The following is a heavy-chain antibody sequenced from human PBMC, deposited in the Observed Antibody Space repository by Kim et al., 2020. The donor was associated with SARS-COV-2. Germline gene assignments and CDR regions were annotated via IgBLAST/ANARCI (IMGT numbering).Heavy chain of an antibody. CDR2: FSWNSGPV. Sequence: GGSLRLSCAASGFSFGGYAMHWVRRAPGKGLEWVSGFSWNSGPVGYAESVRGRFTISRDNAKNSLYLQMNSLRTEDTALYYCAKARDYGSGSYSALFDYWGQGTLVTVSS. CDR3: AKARDYGSGSYSALFDY. V-gene: IGHV3-9*01. D-gene: IGHD3-10*01. J-gene: IGHJ4*02. CDR1: GFSFGGYA.